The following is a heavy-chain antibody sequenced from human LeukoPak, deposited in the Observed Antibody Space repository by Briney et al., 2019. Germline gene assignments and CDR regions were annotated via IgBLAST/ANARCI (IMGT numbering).Heavy chain of an antibody. J-gene: IGHJ4*02. CDR3: ARVRKEWELYSFDY. D-gene: IGHD1-26*01. CDR2: IYYSGST. Sequence: SQTLSLTCTVSGGSISSGDYYWSWIRQPPGEGLEWIGYIYYSGSTYYNPSLKSRVTISVDTSKNQFSLKLSSVTAADTAVYYCARVRKEWELYSFDYWGQGTLVTVSS. V-gene: IGHV4-30-4*01. CDR1: GGSISSGDYY.